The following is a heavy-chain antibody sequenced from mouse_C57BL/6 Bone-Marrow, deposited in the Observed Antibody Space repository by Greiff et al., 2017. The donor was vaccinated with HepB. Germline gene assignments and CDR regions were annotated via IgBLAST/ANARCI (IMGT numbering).Heavy chain of an antibody. CDR2: IDPSDSYT. Sequence: QVQLQQPGAELVMPGASVKLSCKASGYTFTSYWMHWVKQRPGQGLEWIGEIDPSDSYTNYNQKFKGKSTLTVDKSSSTAYMQLSSLTSEDSAVYYCARGLLTTVVASFDYWGQRTTLTVSS. CDR3: ARGLLTTVVASFDY. D-gene: IGHD1-1*01. V-gene: IGHV1-69*01. CDR1: GYTFTSYW. J-gene: IGHJ2*01.